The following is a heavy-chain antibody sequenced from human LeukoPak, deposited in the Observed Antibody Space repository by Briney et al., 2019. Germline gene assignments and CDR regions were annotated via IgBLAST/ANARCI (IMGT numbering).Heavy chain of an antibody. D-gene: IGHD6-25*01. Sequence: PGGSLRLSCIPSGFSFSSYGMHWVRQAPGKGLEWVAVIWSHGNRKHHSDSVEGRFAISRDNSKNILYLQMNNLRAEDTALYYCARDSAADDNDFDVWGQGTMVTASS. J-gene: IGHJ3*01. CDR2: IWSHGNRK. CDR1: GFSFSSYG. V-gene: IGHV3-33*01. CDR3: ARDSAADDNDFDV.